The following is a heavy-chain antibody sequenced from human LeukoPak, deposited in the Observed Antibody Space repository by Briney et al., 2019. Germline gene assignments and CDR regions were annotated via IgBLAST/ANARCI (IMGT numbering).Heavy chain of an antibody. CDR2: ISASGRST. CDR1: GFTFSTYA. CDR3: AKPARVGAVDY. D-gene: IGHD6-13*01. Sequence: GGSLRLSCSPSGFTFSTYAMSWVRQAPGKGLEWVSVISASGRSTYYADSVKGRFTISRDNSKDTLYLQMNSLRAEDTAIYYCAKPARVGAVDYWGQGTLVTVSS. J-gene: IGHJ4*02. V-gene: IGHV3-23*01.